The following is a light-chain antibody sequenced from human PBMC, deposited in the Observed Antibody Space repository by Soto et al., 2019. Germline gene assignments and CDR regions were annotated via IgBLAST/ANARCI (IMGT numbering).Light chain of an antibody. CDR2: AAS. CDR1: QSVVSNQ. Sequence: EVVLTQSPGTLSLSAGERATLSCRASQSVVSNQLAWYQQKPGQAPRLLIYAASTRAAGVPDRFSGSGSGTDFTLTISRLEPEDFGVFFCHHYGRSPIFTFGPGTTVDMK. CDR3: HHYGRSPIFT. J-gene: IGKJ3*01. V-gene: IGKV3-20*01.